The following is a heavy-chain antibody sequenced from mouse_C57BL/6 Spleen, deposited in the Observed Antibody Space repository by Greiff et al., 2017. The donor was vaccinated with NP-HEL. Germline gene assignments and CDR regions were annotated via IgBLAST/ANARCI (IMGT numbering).Heavy chain of an antibody. D-gene: IGHD4-1*01. J-gene: IGHJ3*01. V-gene: IGHV1-69*01. CDR1: GYTFTSYW. CDR2: IDPSDSYT. CDR3: AVGTGTLFAY. Sequence: QVQLQQSGAELVMPGASVKLSCKASGYTFTSYWMHWVKQRPGQGLEWIGEIDPSDSYTNYNQKFKGKSTLTVDKSSSTAYMQLSSLTSEDSAVYYCAVGTGTLFAYWGQGTLVTVSA.